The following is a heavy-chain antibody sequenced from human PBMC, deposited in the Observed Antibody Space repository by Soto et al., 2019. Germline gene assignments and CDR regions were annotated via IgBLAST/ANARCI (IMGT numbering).Heavy chain of an antibody. V-gene: IGHV3-30*18. D-gene: IGHD1-26*01. CDR3: AKDQSTNSRSYHSLDV. CDR2: VSNEGSNK. J-gene: IGHJ6*02. CDR1: EFTFSSYA. Sequence: QVQLVESGGGVVQPGESLRLSCAASEFTFSSYAMHWVRQAPGKGLEWVAVVSNEGSNKYYADSVKGRFTISRDNSKKRLNLQMNSLRAEDTAVYYCAKDQSTNSRSYHSLDVWGQGTTVTVSS.